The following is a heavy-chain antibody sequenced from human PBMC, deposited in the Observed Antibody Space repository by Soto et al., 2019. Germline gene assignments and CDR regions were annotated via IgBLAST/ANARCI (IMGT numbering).Heavy chain of an antibody. CDR3: DSGRGPPSSGWSCFEP. CDR2: IFQSGST. CDR1: GGTIRSPDW. V-gene: IGHV4-4*02. Sequence: SETLSLTCGVSGGTIRSPDWWTWVRQPPGKGLEWIGEIFQSGSTNYTPSLESRVTISVDKSKNQFSLTLTSVTAADTAVYLCDSGRGPPSSGWSCFEPWGQGILLTVS. J-gene: IGHJ5*02. D-gene: IGHD6-19*01.